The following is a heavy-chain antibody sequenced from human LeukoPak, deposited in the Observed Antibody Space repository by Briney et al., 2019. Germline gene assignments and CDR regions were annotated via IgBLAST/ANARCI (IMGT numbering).Heavy chain of an antibody. J-gene: IGHJ4*02. D-gene: IGHD4-17*01. CDR1: GFPFTTYA. V-gene: IGHV3-23*01. CDR3: AKDVYGDYGGLDY. Sequence: GGSLRLSCAASGFPFTTYAMSWVRQAPGKGLEWVSSIRPRDGSTYHADPVKGRFAISRDNSNTTVYLQMNSLRAEDTAVYYCAKDVYGDYGGLDYWGQGTLVTVSS. CDR2: IRPRDGST.